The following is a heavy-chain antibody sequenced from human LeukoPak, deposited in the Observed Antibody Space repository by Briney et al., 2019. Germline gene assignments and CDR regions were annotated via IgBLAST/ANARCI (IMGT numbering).Heavy chain of an antibody. Sequence: GGSLRLSCAASGFTVSSNYMSWVRQAPGKGLEWVGRIRSKANSYATAYAASVKGRFTISRDDSKNTAYLQMNSLKTEDTAVYYCTRSIDGYNSDYWGQGTLVTVSS. D-gene: IGHD5-24*01. CDR3: TRSIDGYNSDY. CDR1: GFTVSSNY. CDR2: IRSKANSYAT. V-gene: IGHV3-73*01. J-gene: IGHJ4*02.